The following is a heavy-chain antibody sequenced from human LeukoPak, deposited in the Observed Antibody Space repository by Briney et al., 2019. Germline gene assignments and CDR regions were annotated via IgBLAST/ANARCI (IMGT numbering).Heavy chain of an antibody. V-gene: IGHV1-46*01. D-gene: IGHD3-9*01. CDR2: INPSGGST. Sequence: ASVKVSCKASGYTFTGYYMHWVRQAPGQGLEWMGIINPSGGSTSYAQKFQGRVTMTRDMSTSTVYMELSSLRSEDTAVYYCALRYFDWLLYFDYWGQGTLVTVSS. CDR3: ALRYFDWLLYFDY. J-gene: IGHJ4*02. CDR1: GYTFTGYY.